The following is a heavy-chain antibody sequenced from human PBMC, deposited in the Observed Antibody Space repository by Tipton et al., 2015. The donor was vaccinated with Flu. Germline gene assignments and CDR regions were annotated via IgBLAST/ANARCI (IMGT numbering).Heavy chain of an antibody. D-gene: IGHD3-22*01. CDR3: TRAKYYDSSGYYY. V-gene: IGHV1-18*01. CDR1: GYTFDNYA. CDR2: ISAYNGNT. J-gene: IGHJ4*02. Sequence: QVQLVQSGVEMQKPGAPVKVACEASGYTFDNYAISWVRQAPGQGPEWMGWISAYNGNTKYSEKFQGRVTLTRDTSTTTAYMELRSLRSDDTAVYFCTRAKYYDSSGYYYWGQGTLVTVSS.